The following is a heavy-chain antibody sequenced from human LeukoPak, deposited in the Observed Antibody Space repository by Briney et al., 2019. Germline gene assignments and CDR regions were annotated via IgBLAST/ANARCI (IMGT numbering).Heavy chain of an antibody. CDR1: DGPFSSFY. CDR2: ISHTGRT. CDR3: ARGVSIAARYFDL. J-gene: IGHJ2*01. Sequence: PSETLSLTCAVYDGPFSSFYWTWIRQPPGKGLEWIGEISHTGRTNYNPSLESRATISVDTSKNQFSLNLTSVTAADTAMYYCARGVSIAARYFDLWGRGTLVAVSS. D-gene: IGHD6-25*01. V-gene: IGHV4-34*01.